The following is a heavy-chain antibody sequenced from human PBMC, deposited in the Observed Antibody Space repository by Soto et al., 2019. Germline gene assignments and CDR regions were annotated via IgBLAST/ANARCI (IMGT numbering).Heavy chain of an antibody. CDR1: GGSISSYY. J-gene: IGHJ4*02. D-gene: IGHD4-17*01. Sequence: SETLSLTCTVSGGSISSYYWSWIRQPPGKGLEWIGYIYYSGSTNYNPSLKSRVTISVDTSKNQFSLKLSSVTAADTAVYYCARHTGSDYGDYYFDYWGQGTLVTVSS. CDR3: ARHTGSDYGDYYFDY. V-gene: IGHV4-59*08. CDR2: IYYSGST.